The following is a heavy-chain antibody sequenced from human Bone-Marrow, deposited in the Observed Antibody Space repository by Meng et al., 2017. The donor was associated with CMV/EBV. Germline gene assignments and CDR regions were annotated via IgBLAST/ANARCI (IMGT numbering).Heavy chain of an antibody. J-gene: IGHJ6*02. CDR1: GFSFSYYW. CDR3: ARTEVPYYYYYGMDV. D-gene: IGHD1-1*01. CDR2: IKQDGSEK. V-gene: IGHV3-7*01. Sequence: GESLKISCVASGFSFSYYWMSWVRQAPGKGLEWVANIKQDGSEKYYVDSVKGRFTISRDNAKNSLYLQMNSLRAEDTAVYYCARTEVPYYYYYGMDVWGQGTTVTVSS.